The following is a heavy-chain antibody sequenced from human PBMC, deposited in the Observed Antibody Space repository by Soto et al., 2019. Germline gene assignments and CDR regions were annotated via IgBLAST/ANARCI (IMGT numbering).Heavy chain of an antibody. D-gene: IGHD3-3*02. CDR1: GYIFSSFY. J-gene: IGHJ3*01. CDR2: TSGYSGNS. Sequence: ASVKVSCKASGYIFSSFYINWVRQAPGQGLEWMGWTSGYSGNSKYAQKFQGRVTMTTDTSTNTGYMEMRSLTSDDTAVYYCARDIFGHVDALDLWGQGTMVTV. CDR3: ARDIFGHVDALDL. V-gene: IGHV1-18*01.